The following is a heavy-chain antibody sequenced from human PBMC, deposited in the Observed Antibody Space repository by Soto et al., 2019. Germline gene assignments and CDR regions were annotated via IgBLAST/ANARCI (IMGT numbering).Heavy chain of an antibody. CDR3: ATFVGATTVTRGSPRDY. D-gene: IGHD4-4*01. V-gene: IGHV4-34*01. CDR1: GGSFSGYH. J-gene: IGHJ4*02. CDR2: INPSGSI. Sequence: VQLQQWGAGLLKPSETLSLTCAVYGGSFSGYHWSWFRQPPGKGLEWIGEINPSGSINYNPSLKSRVTISVATSKNQFSLNLISVTAADTAVYYCATFVGATTVTRGSPRDYWGQGTLVTVSS.